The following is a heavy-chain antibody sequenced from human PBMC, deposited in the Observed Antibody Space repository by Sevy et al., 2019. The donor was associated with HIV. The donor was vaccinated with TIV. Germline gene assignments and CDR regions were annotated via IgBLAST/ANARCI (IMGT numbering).Heavy chain of an antibody. V-gene: IGHV3-23*01. CDR2: ISASGDHT. CDR1: GFTFSSQA. J-gene: IGHJ4*02. CDR3: AIEGTHRRRDY. Sequence: GGSLRLSCAASGFTFSSQAMSWVRQNPGKGQKWVSIISASGDHTYYADSVKGRFTISRDNSKNTLYLQMNGLRAEDTAVYYCAIEGTHRRRDYGGRGTLVTVSS.